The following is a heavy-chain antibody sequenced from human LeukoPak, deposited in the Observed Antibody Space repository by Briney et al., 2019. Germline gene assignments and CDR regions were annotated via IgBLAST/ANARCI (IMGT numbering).Heavy chain of an antibody. CDR1: GGSFSGYY. D-gene: IGHD3-22*01. CDR3: ARGLITFRTGYYYDSSGYYGYFDY. J-gene: IGHJ4*02. Sequence: SETLSLTCAVYGGSFSGYYWSWIRQPPGKGLEWIGEINHSGSTNYNPSLKSQVTISVDTSKNQFSLKLSSVTAADTAVYYCARGLITFRTGYYYDSSGYYGYFDYWGQGTLVTVSS. CDR2: INHSGST. V-gene: IGHV4-34*01.